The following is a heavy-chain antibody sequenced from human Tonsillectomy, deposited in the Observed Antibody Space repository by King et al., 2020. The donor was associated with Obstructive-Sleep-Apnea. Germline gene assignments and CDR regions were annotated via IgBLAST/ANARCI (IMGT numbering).Heavy chain of an antibody. D-gene: IGHD2-21*02. CDR2: IRSKAYGGPT. CDR3: TWGPYCGGDCYSYFDY. V-gene: IGHV3-49*03. CDR1: GFTFGDYA. Sequence: VQLVESGGGLVQPGRSLRLSCTASGFTFGDYAMSCFRQAPGKGLGWVGFIRSKAYGGPTEYAASVKGRFTISRDDSKSIAYLQMNSLKTEDTAVYYCTWGPYCGGDCYSYFDYWGQGTLVTVSS. J-gene: IGHJ4*02.